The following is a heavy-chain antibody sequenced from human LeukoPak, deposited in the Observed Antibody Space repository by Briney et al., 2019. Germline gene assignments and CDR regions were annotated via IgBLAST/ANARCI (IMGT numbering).Heavy chain of an antibody. Sequence: GASVKVSCKASGYTFTSYGISWVRQAPGQGLEWMGWISAYNGNTNYAQKLQGRVTMTTDTSTSTAYMELSSLRSEDTAVYYCARGGYLPYYYYYMDVWGKGTTVTVSS. CDR2: ISAYNGNT. CDR1: GYTFTSYG. J-gene: IGHJ6*03. D-gene: IGHD3-22*01. V-gene: IGHV1-18*01. CDR3: ARGGYLPYYYYYMDV.